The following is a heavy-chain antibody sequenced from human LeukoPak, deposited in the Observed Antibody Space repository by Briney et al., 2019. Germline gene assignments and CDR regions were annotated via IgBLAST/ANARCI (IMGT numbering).Heavy chain of an antibody. J-gene: IGHJ4*02. CDR2: ISGSGGST. D-gene: IGHD3-16*02. CDR3: AKGGLSAVISSPDY. V-gene: IGHV3-23*01. Sequence: PGGSLRLSCAASGFAFSSYAMDWVRQAPGKGLEWVSAISGSGGSTYYADSVKGRFTISRDNSKNTLYLQMNSLRAEDTAVYYCAKGGLSAVISSPDYWGQGTLVTVSS. CDR1: GFAFSSYA.